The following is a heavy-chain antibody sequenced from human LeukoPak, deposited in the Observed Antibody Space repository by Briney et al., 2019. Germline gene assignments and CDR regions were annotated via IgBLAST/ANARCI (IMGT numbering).Heavy chain of an antibody. J-gene: IGHJ4*02. CDR1: GYSISSGYY. Sequence: SETLSLTCTVSGYSISSGYYWSWIRQPPGKGLEWIGYIYYSGSTNYNPSLKSRVTISVDTSKNQFSLKLSSVTAADTAVYYCARDRGVEGASDYWGQGTLVTVSS. V-gene: IGHV4-61*01. CDR2: IYYSGST. CDR3: ARDRGVEGASDY. D-gene: IGHD1-26*01.